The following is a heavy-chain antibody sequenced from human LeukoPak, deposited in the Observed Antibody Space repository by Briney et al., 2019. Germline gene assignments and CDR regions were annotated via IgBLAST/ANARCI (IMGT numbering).Heavy chain of an antibody. V-gene: IGHV1-18*01. CDR1: GYTFTSYG. D-gene: IGHD3-3*01. CDR3: ARINLRSRTFNWFDP. J-gene: IGHJ5*02. CDR2: ISAYNGNT. Sequence: ASVKVSCKASGYTFTSYGISWVRQAPGQGLEWMGWISAYNGNTNYAKKLQGRVTMPTDTSTSTAYLELSRLRSDDTAVYYCARINLRSRTFNWFDPWGQGTLVTVSS.